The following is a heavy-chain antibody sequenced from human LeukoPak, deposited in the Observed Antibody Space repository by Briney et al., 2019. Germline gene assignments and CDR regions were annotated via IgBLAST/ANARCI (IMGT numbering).Heavy chain of an antibody. Sequence: GGSLRLSCAASGFTFSSYWMSWVRQAPGKGLVWVANIKQDGSEKYYVDSVKGRFTISRDDAKNSLYLQMNSLRAEDMAVYYCAREAHKRNGMDVWGQGTTVTVFS. J-gene: IGHJ6*02. CDR2: IKQDGSEK. CDR3: AREAHKRNGMDV. V-gene: IGHV3-7*01. CDR1: GFTFSSYW.